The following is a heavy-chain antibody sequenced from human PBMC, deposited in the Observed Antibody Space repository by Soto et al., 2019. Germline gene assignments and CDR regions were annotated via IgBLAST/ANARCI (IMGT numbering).Heavy chain of an antibody. V-gene: IGHV4-59*08. Sequence: SETLSLTCTVSGGSISSYYWSWIRQPPGKGLEWIGYIYYSGSTNYNPSLKSRVTISVDTSKNQFSLKLSSVTAADTAVYYCARTAMSHMDVWGKGTTVTVSS. CDR3: ARTAMSHMDV. CDR1: GGSISSYY. D-gene: IGHD2-2*01. J-gene: IGHJ6*03. CDR2: IYYSGST.